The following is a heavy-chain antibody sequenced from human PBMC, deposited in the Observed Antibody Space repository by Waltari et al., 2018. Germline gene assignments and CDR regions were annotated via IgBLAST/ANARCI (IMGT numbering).Heavy chain of an antibody. Sequence: QLQLQESGPGLVKPSETLSLTCPVPGGSISRSSYYWGWLRQPPGMGLEWIGSIYYSGSTYYNPSLKSRVTISVDTSKNQFSLKLSSVTAADTAVYYCAREGARRTIFGVVIGYLDYWGQGTLVTVSS. V-gene: IGHV4-39*01. J-gene: IGHJ4*02. D-gene: IGHD3-3*01. CDR3: AREGARRTIFGVVIGYLDY. CDR2: IYYSGST. CDR1: GGSISRSSYY.